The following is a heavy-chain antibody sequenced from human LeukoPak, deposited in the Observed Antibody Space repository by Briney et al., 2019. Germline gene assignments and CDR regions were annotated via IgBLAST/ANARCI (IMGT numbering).Heavy chain of an antibody. V-gene: IGHV4-39*07. J-gene: IGHJ4*02. CDR2: IYYSWRT. CDR3: ARDGPGGGQQLATGY. Sequence: SETLSLTCTVSGGSISSSSYYWGWIRQPPGKGLEWIGSIYYSWRTYYNPSLKIRVTISVDTSKNQFSLKLSSVTAADTAVYYCARDGPGGGQQLATGYWGQGTLVTVSS. CDR1: GGSISSSSYY. D-gene: IGHD6-13*01.